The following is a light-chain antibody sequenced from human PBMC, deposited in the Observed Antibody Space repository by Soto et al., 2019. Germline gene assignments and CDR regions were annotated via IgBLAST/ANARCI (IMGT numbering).Light chain of an antibody. Sequence: QSALTQPASVSGSPGQSINISCTGTSSDVGSYNLVSWYQQHPGKAPKLMIYEGSKRPSGVSNRFSGSKSGNTASLTISGLQAEDEADYYCCSYAGSYVFGTGTKLTVL. J-gene: IGLJ1*01. CDR1: SSDVGSYNL. CDR3: CSYAGSYV. V-gene: IGLV2-23*01. CDR2: EGS.